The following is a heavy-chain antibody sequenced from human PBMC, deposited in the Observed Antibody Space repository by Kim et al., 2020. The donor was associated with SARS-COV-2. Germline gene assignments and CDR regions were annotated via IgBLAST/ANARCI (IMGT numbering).Heavy chain of an antibody. CDR1: KFTFSTYN. V-gene: IGHV3-21*04. CDR2: ITGSGSFI. Sequence: GGSLRLSCTASKFTFSTYNMNWVRQAPGMGLEWVASITGSGSFIYYADSVKGRFTVSRDNAKDSLFLQMTGLRADDTALYYCARATLAAPYWYFDLWGRGTLVTVSS. J-gene: IGHJ2*01. D-gene: IGHD6-6*01. CDR3: ARATLAAPYWYFDL.